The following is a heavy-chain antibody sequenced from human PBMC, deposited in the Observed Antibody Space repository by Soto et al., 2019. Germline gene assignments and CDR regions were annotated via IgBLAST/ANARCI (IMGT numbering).Heavy chain of an antibody. CDR3: ARVYYDSSGSTSDPAYYFDY. J-gene: IGHJ4*02. CDR1: XFTXXRXY. V-gene: IGHV3-66*01. CDR2: IYSGGTT. Sequence: LRLSCAASXFTXXRXYMTWVRXAPGKGLDWVSVIYSGGTTYYADSVKGRFTISRDNSKNTLYLQMSSLRVEDTAVYYCARVYYDSSGSTSDPAYYFDYWGQGTLVTVSS. D-gene: IGHD3-22*01.